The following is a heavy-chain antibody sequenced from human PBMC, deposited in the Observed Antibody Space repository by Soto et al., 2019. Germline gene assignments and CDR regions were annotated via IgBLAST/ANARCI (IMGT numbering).Heavy chain of an antibody. V-gene: IGHV4-61*01. CDR1: GGSVSSGSYY. CDR2: IYYSGST. Sequence: PSETLSLTCTVSGGSVSSGSYYWSWIRQPPGKGLEWIGYIYYSGSTNYNPSLKSRVTISVDTSKNQFSLKLSSVTAADTAVYYCARDSRWELNAFDIWGQGAMVTVSS. CDR3: ARDSRWELNAFDI. J-gene: IGHJ3*02. D-gene: IGHD1-26*01.